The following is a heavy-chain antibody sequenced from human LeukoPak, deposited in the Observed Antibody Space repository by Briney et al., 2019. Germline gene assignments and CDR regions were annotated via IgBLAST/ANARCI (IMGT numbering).Heavy chain of an antibody. CDR2: IYSGGST. CDR3: AADFNFGEAPAY. V-gene: IGHV3-66*01. J-gene: IGHJ4*02. Sequence: PGGSLRLSCAASGFTFSSYAMSWVRQAPGKGLEWVSVIYSGGSTYYADSVKGRFTISRDNSKNTLYLQMNSLRPKDTAVYYCAADFNFGEAPAYWGRGTLVTVSS. CDR1: GFTFSSYA. D-gene: IGHD3-3*01.